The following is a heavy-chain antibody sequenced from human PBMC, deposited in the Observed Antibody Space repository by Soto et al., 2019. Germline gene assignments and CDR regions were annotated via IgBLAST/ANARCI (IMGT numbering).Heavy chain of an antibody. CDR1: GFTFSSYA. CDR3: AKPLSAHIVVVVAARKTYGMDV. CDR2: ISGSGGST. D-gene: IGHD2-15*01. J-gene: IGHJ6*02. V-gene: IGHV3-23*01. Sequence: GGSLRLSCAASGFTFSSYAMSWVRQAPGKGLEWVSAISGSGGSTYYADSVKGRFTISRDNSKNTLYLQMNSRRAEDTAVYYCAKPLSAHIVVVVAARKTYGMDVWGQGTTVTVSS.